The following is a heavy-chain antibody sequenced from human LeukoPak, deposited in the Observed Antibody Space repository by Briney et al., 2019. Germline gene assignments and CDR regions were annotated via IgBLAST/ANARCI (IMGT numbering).Heavy chain of an antibody. CDR3: AKDGGYYDFDS. V-gene: IGHV3-23*01. CDR1: GFTFSSYG. J-gene: IGHJ4*02. Sequence: QTGGSLRLSCAASGFTFSSYGMSWVRQAPGKGLEWVSVISGSDGSTYYADSVKGRFTISRDNSKNTLYLQMYSLRVEDTAVYYCAKDGGYYDFDSWGQGTLVTVSS. CDR2: ISGSDGST. D-gene: IGHD5-12*01.